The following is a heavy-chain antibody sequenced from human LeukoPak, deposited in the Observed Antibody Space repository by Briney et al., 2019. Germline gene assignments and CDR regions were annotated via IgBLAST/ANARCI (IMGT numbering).Heavy chain of an antibody. V-gene: IGHV1-69*13. CDR3: AHYYDSKVDY. Sequence: SVKVSCKASGGTFSSYAISWVRQAPGQGLEWMGGIIPIFGTANCAQKFQGRVTITADESTSTAYMELSSLRSEDTAVYYCAHYYDSKVDYWGQGTLVTVSS. CDR2: IIPIFGTA. CDR1: GGTFSSYA. J-gene: IGHJ4*02. D-gene: IGHD3-22*01.